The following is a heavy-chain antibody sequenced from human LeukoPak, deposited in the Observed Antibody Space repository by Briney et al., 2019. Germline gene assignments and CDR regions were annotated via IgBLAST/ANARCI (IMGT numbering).Heavy chain of an antibody. CDR1: GFTFSSSW. D-gene: IGHD1-26*01. J-gene: IGHJ4*02. Sequence: PGGSLRLSCAASGFTFSSSWMSWVRQAPGKGLEWVANRKPDGSEKYYVDSVKGRFTISRDNAKNSLYLQMNSLRAEDTAVYYCAKGEAGGSYLDLFDYWGQGTLVTVSS. CDR2: RKPDGSEK. V-gene: IGHV3-7*01. CDR3: AKGEAGGSYLDLFDY.